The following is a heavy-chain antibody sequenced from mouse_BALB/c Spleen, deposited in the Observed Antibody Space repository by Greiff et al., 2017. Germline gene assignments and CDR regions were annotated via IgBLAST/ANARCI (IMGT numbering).Heavy chain of an antibody. CDR2: ISYSGST. V-gene: IGHV3-8*02. J-gene: IGHJ3*01. Sequence: EVKLQESGPSLVKPSQTLSLTCSVTGYSITSGYWNWIRKFPGNKLEYMGYISYSGSTYYNPSLKSRISITRDTSKNQYYLQLNSVTTEDTATYYCARKDYGSSYGFAYWGQGTLVTVSA. CDR1: GYSITSGY. CDR3: ARKDYGSSYGFAY. D-gene: IGHD1-1*01.